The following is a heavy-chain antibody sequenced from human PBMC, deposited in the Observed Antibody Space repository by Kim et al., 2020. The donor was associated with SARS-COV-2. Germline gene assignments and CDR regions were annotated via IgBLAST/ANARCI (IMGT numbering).Heavy chain of an antibody. J-gene: IGHJ1*01. V-gene: IGHV3-74*01. Sequence: SVKCRFTISRDNAKNTLYLHMNSLRPEDTAVYYCARAGDYDRSGYYGFFHRWGQGALVTVSS. D-gene: IGHD3-22*01. CDR3: ARAGDYDRSGYYGFFHR.